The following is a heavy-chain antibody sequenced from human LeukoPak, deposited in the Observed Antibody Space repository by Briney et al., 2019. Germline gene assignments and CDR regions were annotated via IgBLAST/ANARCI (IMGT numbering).Heavy chain of an antibody. D-gene: IGHD3-22*01. Sequence: ASVKVSCKASGYTFTGYYMHWVRQAPGQGLEWMGWINPNSGGTNYAQKFQGRVTMTRDTSISTAYMELSRLRSDDTAVYYCAREVDYYDSSGYYYGYWGQGTLVTVSS. CDR1: GYTFTGYY. J-gene: IGHJ4*02. CDR2: INPNSGGT. V-gene: IGHV1-2*02. CDR3: AREVDYYDSSGYYYGY.